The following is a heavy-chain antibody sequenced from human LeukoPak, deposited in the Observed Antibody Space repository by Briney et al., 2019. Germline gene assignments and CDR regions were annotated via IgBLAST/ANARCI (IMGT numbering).Heavy chain of an antibody. CDR1: GGSITNYY. Sequence: PSETLSLTCTVSGGSITNYYWSWIRQPPGKGLEWIGNIYYSGNTNYNPSLKSRVTISVDTSKNQFSLKLTSVTAADTAVYYCARSDSGFDSGDQWGQGTLVTVSS. CDR2: IYYSGNT. V-gene: IGHV4-59*01. D-gene: IGHD6-19*01. J-gene: IGHJ4*02. CDR3: ARSDSGFDSGDQ.